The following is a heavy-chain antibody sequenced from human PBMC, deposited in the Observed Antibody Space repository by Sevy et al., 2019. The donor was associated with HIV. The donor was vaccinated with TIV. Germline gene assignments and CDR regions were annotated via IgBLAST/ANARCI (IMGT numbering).Heavy chain of an antibody. CDR1: GFSLSTSGVG. D-gene: IGHD3-22*01. J-gene: IGHJ4*02. Sequence: SGPTLVKPTQTLTLTCTFSGFSLSTSGVGVGWIRQPPGKALEWLALIYWNDDKRYSPSLKSGLTITKETSKNQVVLTMTNMDPVDTATYYCAHSKPYYYDSSGYYYYFDYWGQGTLVTVSS. CDR2: IYWNDDK. V-gene: IGHV2-5*01. CDR3: AHSKPYYYDSSGYYYYFDY.